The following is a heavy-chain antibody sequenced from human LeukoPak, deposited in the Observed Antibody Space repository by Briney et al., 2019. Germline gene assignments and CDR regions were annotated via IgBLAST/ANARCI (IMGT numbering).Heavy chain of an antibody. CDR2: IYGAGIT. J-gene: IGHJ4*02. V-gene: IGHV3-53*01. CDR1: GFAVSSSNY. CDR3: ARGTWDY. Sequence: PGGSLRLSCAASGFAVSSSNYMIWVRQAPGKGLEWVSVIYGAGITFYADPVKGRFTISRDNAKNTLYLQMNSLRAEDTAVYYCARGTWDYWGQGTLVTVSS.